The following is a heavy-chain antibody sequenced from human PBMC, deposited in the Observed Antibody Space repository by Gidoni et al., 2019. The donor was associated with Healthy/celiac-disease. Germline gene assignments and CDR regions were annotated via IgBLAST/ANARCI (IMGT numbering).Heavy chain of an antibody. J-gene: IGHJ4*02. CDR3: ARDGYYGSGSFDY. CDR2: IWYDGSNK. Sequence: VQLVESGGGVVQPVSSLSLSCEASGFTFSSYGMHWVRQAPGKGLEWVAVIWYDGSNKYYADSVKGRFTISRDNSKNTLYLQMNSLRAEDTAVYYCARDGYYGSGSFDYWGQGTLVTVSS. D-gene: IGHD3-10*01. CDR1: GFTFSSYG. V-gene: IGHV3-33*01.